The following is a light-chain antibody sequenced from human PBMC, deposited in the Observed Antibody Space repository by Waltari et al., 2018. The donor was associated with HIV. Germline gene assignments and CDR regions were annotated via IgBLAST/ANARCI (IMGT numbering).Light chain of an antibody. CDR3: QQYGGSST. V-gene: IGKV3-20*01. Sequence: EIVLTQSPGTLSLSPGARATLSCRASQSVSSSLAWYQQNPGQAPRLLISGASSRATGIPDRFSGSGSGTDFTLTINRLEPEDFAVYYWQQYGGSSTFGGGTKVEI. CDR2: GAS. J-gene: IGKJ4*01. CDR1: QSVSSS.